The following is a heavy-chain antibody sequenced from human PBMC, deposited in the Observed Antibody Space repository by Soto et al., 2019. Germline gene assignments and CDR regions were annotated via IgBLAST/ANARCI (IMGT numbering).Heavy chain of an antibody. Sequence: QVQLVQSGAEVKKPGASVKVSCKASGYTFTSYAMHWVRQAPGQRLEWMGWINAGNGNTKYSQKFQGRVTITRDTSASTAYMELSSLRSEDTAVYYCARDRTTPTLGPVRYVGIGYWGQGTLVTVSS. CDR3: ARDRTTPTLGPVRYVGIGY. D-gene: IGHD1-26*01. J-gene: IGHJ4*02. CDR2: INAGNGNT. CDR1: GYTFTSYA. V-gene: IGHV1-3*01.